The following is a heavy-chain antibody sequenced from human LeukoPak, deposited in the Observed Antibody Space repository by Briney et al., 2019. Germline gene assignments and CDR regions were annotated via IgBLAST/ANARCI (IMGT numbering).Heavy chain of an antibody. CDR2: INPNSGGT. V-gene: IGHV1-2*02. Sequence: ASVKVSCKASGYTFTGYYMHWVRQAPGQGLEWMGWINPNSGGTNYAQKFQGRVTMTRNTSINTAYMELSSLRSEDTAVYYCARVDIVVVTATETDYYYYGMDVWGQGTTVTVSS. D-gene: IGHD2-21*02. CDR1: GYTFTGYY. CDR3: ARVDIVVVTATETDYYYYGMDV. J-gene: IGHJ6*02.